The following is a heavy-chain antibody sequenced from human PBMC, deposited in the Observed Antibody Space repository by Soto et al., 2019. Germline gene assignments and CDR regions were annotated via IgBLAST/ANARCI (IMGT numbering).Heavy chain of an antibody. V-gene: IGHV3-72*01. CDR2: SRNKGNRDTT. CDR3: ARWLSGWGD. D-gene: IGHD3-16*01. Sequence: EVQLVESGGGLVEPGGSLRLSCAASGFTLSDDYMDWVRQAPGKGAAWVGRSRNKGNRDTTEYAASVKGRFTISSDDSKTSLYLQMNSLSTEDTAVYYFARWLSGWGDWGQGTLVTVSS. CDR1: GFTLSDDY. J-gene: IGHJ4*02.